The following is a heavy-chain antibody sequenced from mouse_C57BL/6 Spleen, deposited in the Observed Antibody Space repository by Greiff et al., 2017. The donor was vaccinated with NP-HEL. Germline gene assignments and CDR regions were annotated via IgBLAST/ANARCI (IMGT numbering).Heavy chain of an antibody. Sequence: VQRVESGAELAKPGASVKLSCKASGYTFTSYWMHWVKQRPGQGLEWIGYINPSSGYTKYNQKFKDKATLTADKSSSTAYMQLSSLTYEDSAVYYCARNYGNYEGYFDVWGTGTTVTVSS. V-gene: IGHV1-7*01. CDR2: INPSSGYT. CDR1: GYTFTSYW. CDR3: ARNYGNYEGYFDV. J-gene: IGHJ1*03. D-gene: IGHD2-1*01.